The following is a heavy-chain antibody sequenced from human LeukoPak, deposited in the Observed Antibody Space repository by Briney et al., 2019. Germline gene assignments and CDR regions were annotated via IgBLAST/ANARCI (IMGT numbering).Heavy chain of an antibody. CDR1: GFTFSSYS. V-gene: IGHV3-21*04. CDR3: ARGSRVTTRLDAFDI. D-gene: IGHD4-17*01. Sequence: GGSLRLSWAASGFTFSSYSMNWVRQAPGKGLEWVSSISSSSSYIYYTDSVKGRFTISRDNAKNSLYLQMNSLRAEDTAVYYCARGSRVTTRLDAFDIWGQGTKVTVSP. CDR2: ISSSSSYI. J-gene: IGHJ3*02.